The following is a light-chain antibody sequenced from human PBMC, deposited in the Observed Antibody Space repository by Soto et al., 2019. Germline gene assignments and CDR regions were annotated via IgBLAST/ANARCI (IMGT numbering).Light chain of an antibody. J-gene: IGKJ1*01. CDR3: QQYKNGWT. Sequence: DIQMTQSPSTVSASVGDRVTITCRASQSISSWLAWYQQKPGKAPKLLIYKASSLESGVPSRFSGSGSGTEFTLTISSLQSEDFAVYYCQQYKNGWTFGQGTKVDIK. CDR1: QSISSW. CDR2: KAS. V-gene: IGKV1-5*03.